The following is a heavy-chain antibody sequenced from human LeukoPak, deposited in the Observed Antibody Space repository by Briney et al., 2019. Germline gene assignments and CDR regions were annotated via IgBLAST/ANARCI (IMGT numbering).Heavy chain of an antibody. CDR1: GFTFSSYD. CDR3: ARGLDYYYYGMDV. J-gene: IGHJ6*02. CDR2: IGTAGDR. V-gene: IGHV3-13*01. Sequence: GGSLRLSCAASGFTFSSYDMHWVRQATGKGLEWVSAIGTAGDRYYPGSVKGRFTISRENAKNSLYLQMNSLRAGDTAVYYCARGLDYYYYGMDVWGQGTTVTVSS.